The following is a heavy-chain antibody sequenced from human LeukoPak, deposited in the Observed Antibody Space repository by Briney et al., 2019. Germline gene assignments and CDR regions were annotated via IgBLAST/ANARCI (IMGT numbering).Heavy chain of an antibody. D-gene: IGHD3-10*02. Sequence: SETLSLTCTVSGGSISSSSYYWGWIRQPPGKGLEWIGSIYYSGSTYYNPSLKSRVTISVDTSKNQFSLKLSSVTAADTAVYYCAGTAYYDRDYWGQGTLVTVSS. CDR2: IYYSGST. V-gene: IGHV4-39*01. J-gene: IGHJ4*02. CDR3: AGTAYYDRDY. CDR1: GGSISSSSYY.